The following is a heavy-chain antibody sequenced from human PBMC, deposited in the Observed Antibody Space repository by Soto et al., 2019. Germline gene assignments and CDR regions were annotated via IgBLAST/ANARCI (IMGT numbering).Heavy chain of an antibody. CDR2: IYYSGSA. CDR3: ARNYGGNVDY. Sequence: QVQLQESGPGLVRPSETLSLTCTVSGGSISSYYWSWIRPPPGKGMEWIGYIYYSGSANYNPSLKSRVTISVDTSKNQFSLTLSSATAADTAVYYCARNYGGNVDYWGQGTLVTVSS. J-gene: IGHJ4*02. V-gene: IGHV4-59*08. CDR1: GGSISSYY. D-gene: IGHD4-17*01.